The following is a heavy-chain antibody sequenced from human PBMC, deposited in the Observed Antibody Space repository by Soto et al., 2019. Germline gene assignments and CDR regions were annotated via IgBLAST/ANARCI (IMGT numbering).Heavy chain of an antibody. CDR1: GYTFTNFY. Sequence: QVQLVQPGAEVKKPGASVKFSCKASGYTFTNFYIHWVRQAPGQGLEWIGIINPNGGSTNYAQNFQGRVTMTRDTSTSTVYMDLSSLRSEDTALYYCTRGLASGDYWGQGTLITVSS. J-gene: IGHJ4*02. CDR3: TRGLASGDY. CDR2: INPNGGST. D-gene: IGHD6-6*01. V-gene: IGHV1-46*03.